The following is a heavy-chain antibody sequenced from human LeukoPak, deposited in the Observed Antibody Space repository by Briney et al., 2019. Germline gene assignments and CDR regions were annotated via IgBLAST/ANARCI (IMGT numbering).Heavy chain of an antibody. CDR1: GYIFTNNA. D-gene: IGHD6-19*01. Sequence: ASVTVSCKASGYIFTNNAMNWVRQAPGQGLEWMGWINTNTGNPTYAQGFTGRFVFSLDTSVSTAYLQISSLKAEDTAVYYCATDLKKGDSGCFDYWGQGTLVTVSS. CDR2: INTNTGNP. V-gene: IGHV7-4-1*02. CDR3: ATDLKKGDSGCFDY. J-gene: IGHJ4*02.